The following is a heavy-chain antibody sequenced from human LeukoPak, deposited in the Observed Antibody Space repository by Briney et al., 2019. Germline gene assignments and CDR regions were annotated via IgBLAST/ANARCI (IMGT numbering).Heavy chain of an antibody. CDR1: GYTFTSYG. Sequence: ASVKLSCKASGYTFTSYGISWVRQAPGQGIEWMGWISAYNGNTNYAQKLQGRGTMTTDTSTTTAYMELRSLRSDDTAVYYCARDTHYYCSGSYYRPQANNYYYFGLDVWGQGTTVTVSS. J-gene: IGHJ6*02. V-gene: IGHV1-18*01. CDR2: ISAYNGNT. D-gene: IGHD3-10*01. CDR3: ARDTHYYCSGSYYRPQANNYYYFGLDV.